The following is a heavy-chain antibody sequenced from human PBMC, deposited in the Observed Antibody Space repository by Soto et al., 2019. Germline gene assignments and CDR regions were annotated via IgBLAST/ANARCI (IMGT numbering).Heavy chain of an antibody. D-gene: IGHD1-1*01. Sequence: QVQLVESEGGVVQPGRSLRLSCAASGFTFSSYGMHWVRQAPGKGLEWVAVISYDGSNKYYADSVKGRFTISRDNSKNTLYLQMNSLRAEDTAVYYCAKDWEPDGIYGMDVWGQGTTVTVSS. J-gene: IGHJ6*02. CDR2: ISYDGSNK. CDR3: AKDWEPDGIYGMDV. CDR1: GFTFSSYG. V-gene: IGHV3-30*18.